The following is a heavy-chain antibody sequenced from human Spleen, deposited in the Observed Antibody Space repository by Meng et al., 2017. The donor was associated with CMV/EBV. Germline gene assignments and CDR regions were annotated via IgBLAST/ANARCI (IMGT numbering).Heavy chain of an antibody. V-gene: IGHV1-2*02. CDR1: GYTFTGHF. CDR2: INPNSDDT. CDR3: ARLLEWPSPLFDT. D-gene: IGHD3-3*01. J-gene: IGHJ4*02. Sequence: KPSGYTFTGHFMHWVRQAPGQGPEWMGWINPNSDDTQYAQKFQGRVTMTTDTSIRTVYMDLSRLKSDDTAVYYCARLLEWPSPLFDTWGQGTLVTVSS.